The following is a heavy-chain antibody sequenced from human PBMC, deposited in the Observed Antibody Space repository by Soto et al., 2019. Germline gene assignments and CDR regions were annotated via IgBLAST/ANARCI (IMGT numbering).Heavy chain of an antibody. CDR1: GFTFSSYA. CDR2: ITGSGGSS. V-gene: IGHV3-23*01. J-gene: IGHJ5*02. D-gene: IGHD2-21*01. CDR3: ARVPITAGYSVFWRGAPWFAP. Sequence: EVQLLESGGGFIQPGGSLRLSCATSGFTFSSYAMSWVRQAPGKGLEWVASITGSGGSSYHADSVKGRFTISRDNSRSTLLLQMSRLRAAGTALYFCARVPITAGYSVFWRGAPWFAPWGQGILVTLSS.